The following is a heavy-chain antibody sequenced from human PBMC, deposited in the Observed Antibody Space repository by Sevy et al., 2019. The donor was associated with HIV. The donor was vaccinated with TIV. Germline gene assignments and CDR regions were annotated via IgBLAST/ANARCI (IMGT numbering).Heavy chain of an antibody. CDR3: ATEGFVGWLQRTGAFDI. V-gene: IGHV3-53*01. CDR1: GFTVSSNY. CDR2: IYSGGST. Sequence: GGSLRLSCAASGFTVSSNYMSWVRQAPGKGLEWVSVIYSGGSTYYADSVKGRFTISRDNSKNTLYLQMNGLRAEDTAVYYCATEGFVGWLQRTGAFDIWGQGTMVTVSS. D-gene: IGHD3-16*01. J-gene: IGHJ3*02.